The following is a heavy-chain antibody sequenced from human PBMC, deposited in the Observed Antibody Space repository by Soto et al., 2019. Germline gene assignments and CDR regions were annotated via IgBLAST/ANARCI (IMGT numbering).Heavy chain of an antibody. CDR3: ARGDSTDCSNGVCSFFYNHDMDV. CDR2: IHPKSGGT. D-gene: IGHD2-8*01. V-gene: IGHV1-2*04. Sequence: SVKVSCKASGYSFTDYHIHWVRQAPGQGLEWLGRIHPKSGGTSTAQKFQGWVTMTTDTSISTASMELTRLTSDDAAIYYCARGDSTDCSNGVCSFFYNHDMDVWGQGTTATVSS. CDR1: GYSFTDYH. J-gene: IGHJ6*02.